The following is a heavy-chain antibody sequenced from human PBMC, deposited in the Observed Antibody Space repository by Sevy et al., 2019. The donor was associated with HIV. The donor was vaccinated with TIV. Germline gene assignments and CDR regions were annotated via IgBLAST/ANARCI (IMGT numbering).Heavy chain of an antibody. CDR2: IWLGGTT. CDR3: ARGKHVSDYYGSFDY. Sequence: RGSLRLSCAVSGFTVSSNFMSWVRQAPGKGLEWVSVIWLGGTTYYADSVKGRFTISRDNSKNTVYLHMNSLRAEDTAVYYCARGKHVSDYYGSFDYWGQGTLVTVSS. V-gene: IGHV3-53*01. J-gene: IGHJ4*02. D-gene: IGHD3-3*01. CDR1: GFTVSSNF.